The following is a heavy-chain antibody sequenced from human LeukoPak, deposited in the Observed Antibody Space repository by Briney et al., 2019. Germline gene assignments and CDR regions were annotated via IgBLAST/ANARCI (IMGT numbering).Heavy chain of an antibody. CDR1: GGTFSSYA. Sequence: ASVKVSCKASGGTFSSYAISWVRQAPGQGLEWMGRIIPIFGTANYAQKFQGRVTITTDESTSTAYMELSSLRSEDTAVYYCARDLLSSSGSYRVSVYFDYWGQGTLVTVSS. V-gene: IGHV1-69*05. D-gene: IGHD1-26*01. CDR3: ARDLLSSSGSYRVSVYFDY. J-gene: IGHJ4*02. CDR2: IIPIFGTA.